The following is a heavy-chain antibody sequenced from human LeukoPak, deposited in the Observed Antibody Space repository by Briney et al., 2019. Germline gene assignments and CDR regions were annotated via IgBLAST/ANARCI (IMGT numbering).Heavy chain of an antibody. CDR3: ATAGGSPGADYFDY. V-gene: IGHV1-24*01. CDR1: GYTLTELS. CDR2: FDPEDGET. Sequence: ASVKVSCKVSGYTLTELSMHWVRQAPGKGLEWMGGFDPEDGETIYAQKFQGRVTMTEDTSTDTAYMELSSLRSEDTAVYYCATAGGSPGADYFDYWGQGTLVTVSS. J-gene: IGHJ4*02. D-gene: IGHD2-15*01.